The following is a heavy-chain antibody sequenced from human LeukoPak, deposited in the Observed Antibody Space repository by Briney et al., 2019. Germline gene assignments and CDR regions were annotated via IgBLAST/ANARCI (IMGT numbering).Heavy chain of an antibody. Sequence: TSVKVSCKASGFTFTSSAMQWVRQPRGQRLEWIGWIVVGSGNTNYAQKFQERVTITRDMSTSTAYMELSSLRSEDTAVYYCAAPRPDRMATMGPRGYYYGMDVWGQGTTVTVSS. J-gene: IGHJ6*02. D-gene: IGHD5-12*01. CDR2: IVVGSGNT. CDR3: AAPRPDRMATMGPRGYYYGMDV. CDR1: GFTFTSSA. V-gene: IGHV1-58*02.